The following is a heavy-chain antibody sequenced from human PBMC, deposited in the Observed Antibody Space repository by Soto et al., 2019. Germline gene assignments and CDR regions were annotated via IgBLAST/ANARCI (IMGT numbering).Heavy chain of an antibody. D-gene: IGHD6-13*01. V-gene: IGHV1-8*01. J-gene: IGHJ6*02. CDR3: AREWSASGHFYGMDV. CDR2: MNTNSDDT. CDR1: GYTFTSYD. Sequence: QVQVVQSGAEVKKPGASVQVSCKTSGYTFTSYDINWVRQAPGQGLEWVGWMNTNSDDTRSAQKFRGRLTLTRDKSMRAVYMKLSNLRPDDAAVYYCAREWSASGHFYGMDVWGQGTTVAFSS.